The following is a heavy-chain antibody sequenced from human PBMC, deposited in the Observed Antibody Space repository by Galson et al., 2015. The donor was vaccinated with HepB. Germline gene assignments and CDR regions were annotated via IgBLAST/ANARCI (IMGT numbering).Heavy chain of an antibody. CDR2: IFISGST. V-gene: IGHV4-4*07. D-gene: IGHD1-1*01. J-gene: IGHJ4*02. CDR3: ARERDPRGGTTGTTRYFDY. CDR1: GDSISSYY. Sequence: ETLSLTCTVSGDSISSYYWSWIRQPAGKGLEWIGRIFISGSTNYNPSLKSRVTMSVDTSKNQFSLKLSSVTAADTAVYYCARERDPRGGTTGTTRYFDYWGQGTLVTASS.